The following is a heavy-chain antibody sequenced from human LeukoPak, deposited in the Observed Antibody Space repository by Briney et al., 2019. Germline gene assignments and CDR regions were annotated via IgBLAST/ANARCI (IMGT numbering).Heavy chain of an antibody. CDR3: ARDHESSNPTY. Sequence: GGSLRLSCAASGFTFDDNGMSWVRQAPGKGLEWVSGINWNGGTTGYADSVKGRFTISRDNAKNSLYLQMNSLRAEDTALYYCARDHESSNPTYWGQGTLVTVSS. V-gene: IGHV3-20*04. J-gene: IGHJ4*02. CDR1: GFTFDDNG. D-gene: IGHD6-13*01. CDR2: INWNGGTT.